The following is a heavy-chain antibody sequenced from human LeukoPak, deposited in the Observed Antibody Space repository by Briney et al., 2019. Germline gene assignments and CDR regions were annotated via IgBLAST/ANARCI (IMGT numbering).Heavy chain of an antibody. CDR2: INPSGGST. CDR1: GYTFTTYY. J-gene: IGHJ3*02. Sequence: GASVKLSCKASGYTFTTYYMHWVRQAPGQGLEWMGTINPSGGSTSYAQNFQGRVTMTTDTSTSTAYMELRSLRSDDTAVYYCAREGQYDILTQGDAFDIWGQGTMVTVSS. D-gene: IGHD3-9*01. V-gene: IGHV1-46*01. CDR3: AREGQYDILTQGDAFDI.